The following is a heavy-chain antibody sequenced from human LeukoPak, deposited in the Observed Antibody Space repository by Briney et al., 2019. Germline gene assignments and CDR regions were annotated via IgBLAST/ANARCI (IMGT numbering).Heavy chain of an antibody. CDR2: INPNSGGT. Sequence: ASVKVSCKASGYTFTGYYMHCVRQAPGQGLEWMGWINPNSGGTNYAQKFQGWVTMTRDTSISAAYMELSRLRSDDTAVYYCARSDFYCSGGSCYRYYFDYWGQGTLVTVSS. J-gene: IGHJ4*02. CDR1: GYTFTGYY. V-gene: IGHV1-2*04. D-gene: IGHD2-15*01. CDR3: ARSDFYCSGGSCYRYYFDY.